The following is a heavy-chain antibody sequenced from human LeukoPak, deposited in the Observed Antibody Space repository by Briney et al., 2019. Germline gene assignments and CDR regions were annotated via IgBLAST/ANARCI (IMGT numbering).Heavy chain of an antibody. CDR2: INGGGSPI. CDR3: VRDNTRCCGVVRSKIGDY. CDR1: GFTFSRDS. J-gene: IGHJ4*02. D-gene: IGHD2-21*01. V-gene: IGHV3-48*01. Sequence: GGFLRLSCAASGFTFSRDSMNWVRQAPGKGLEWVSYINGGGSPIYYADSVRGRFTISRDNAKNLLYLQMNSLRAEDTAVYYCVRDNTRCCGVVRSKIGDYWGRGTLVTVSS.